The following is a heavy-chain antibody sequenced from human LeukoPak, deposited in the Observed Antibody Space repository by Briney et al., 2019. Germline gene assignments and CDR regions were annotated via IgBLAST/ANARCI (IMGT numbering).Heavy chain of an antibody. CDR3: ARDLELERNRWNYFES. J-gene: IGHJ4*02. V-gene: IGHV4-59*01. CDR1: GGSISSFF. D-gene: IGHD1-1*01. CDR2: MHYSGDT. Sequence: PSETLSLTCTVSGGSISSFFWSWIRQPPAKELEWIGSMHYSGDTKYNPSLKSRVSLSIDTSNQQFSLRLSSVTAADTAVYYCARDLELERNRWNYFESWGQGTLVTVSS.